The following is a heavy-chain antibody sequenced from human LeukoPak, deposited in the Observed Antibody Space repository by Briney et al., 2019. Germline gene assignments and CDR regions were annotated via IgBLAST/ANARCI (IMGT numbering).Heavy chain of an antibody. CDR1: GYTFTSYG. CDR3: AREKVARYNWNDVDY. J-gene: IGHJ4*02. D-gene: IGHD1-20*01. Sequence: ASVKVSCKASGYTFTSYGISWVRQAPGQGLEWMGWISAYNGNTNYAQKLQGRVTMTTDTSTSTAYMELRSLRSDDTAAYYCAREKVARYNWNDVDYWGQGTLVTVSS. CDR2: ISAYNGNT. V-gene: IGHV1-18*01.